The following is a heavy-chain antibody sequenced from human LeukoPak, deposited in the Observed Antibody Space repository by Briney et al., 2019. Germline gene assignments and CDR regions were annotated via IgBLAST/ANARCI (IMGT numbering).Heavy chain of an antibody. V-gene: IGHV3-9*01. Sequence: GGSLRLSCAASGFTFDDYAMHWVRQAPGKGLEWVSGISWNSGSIGYADSVKGRFTISRDNAKNSLYLQMNGLRAEDTALYYCAKDIGYYDSSGYYWGQGTLVTVSS. J-gene: IGHJ4*02. D-gene: IGHD3-22*01. CDR1: GFTFDDYA. CDR2: ISWNSGSI. CDR3: AKDIGYYDSSGYY.